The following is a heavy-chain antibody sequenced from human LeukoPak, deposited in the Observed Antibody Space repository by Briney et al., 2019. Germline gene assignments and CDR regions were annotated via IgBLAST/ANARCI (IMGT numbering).Heavy chain of an antibody. Sequence: HPGRSLRLSCVVSGILFDHYAMHWVRQAPGKGLEWVAGINWDSGAQGHADSVKGRFTISRDNAKNSLYLEMNSLRAEDMALYYCVKEIKVREFSTSGALEIWGQGTMVTVPS. D-gene: IGHD2-2*01. CDR1: GILFDHYA. J-gene: IGHJ3*02. CDR3: VKEIKVREFSTSGALEI. CDR2: INWDSGAQ. V-gene: IGHV3-9*03.